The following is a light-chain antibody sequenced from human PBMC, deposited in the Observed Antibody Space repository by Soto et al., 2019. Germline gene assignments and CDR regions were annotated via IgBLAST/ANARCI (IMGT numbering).Light chain of an antibody. CDR3: CSYAGSSTVVV. V-gene: IGLV2-23*01. CDR2: EGS. Sequence: QSALTKPASVSGSPGQSITISCTGTSSDVGSYNLVSWYQQHPGKAPKLMIYEGSKRPSGVSNRFSGSKSGNTSSLTISGLQAEDGADYYCCSYAGSSTVVVFGGGTQLTVL. J-gene: IGLJ2*01. CDR1: SSDVGSYNL.